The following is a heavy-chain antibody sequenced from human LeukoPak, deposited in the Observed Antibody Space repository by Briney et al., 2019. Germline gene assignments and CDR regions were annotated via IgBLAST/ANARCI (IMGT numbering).Heavy chain of an antibody. V-gene: IGHV3-30*04. Sequence: GGSLRLSCAASGFTFSSYAMHWVRQAPGKGLEGVAVISYDGSNKYYADSVKGRFTISRDNSKNTLYLQMNSLRAEDTAVYYCARGGAVAADFVYWGQGTLVTVSS. CDR2: ISYDGSNK. D-gene: IGHD2-15*01. J-gene: IGHJ4*02. CDR1: GFTFSSYA. CDR3: ARGGAVAADFVY.